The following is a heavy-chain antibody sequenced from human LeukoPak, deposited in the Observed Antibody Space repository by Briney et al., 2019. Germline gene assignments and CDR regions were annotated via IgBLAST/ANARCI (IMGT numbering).Heavy chain of an antibody. J-gene: IGHJ4*02. D-gene: IGHD3-9*01. V-gene: IGHV3-30*03. CDR3: ASMQLRYFDWLSHGYFDY. CDR1: GFTFSSYG. Sequence: GGSLRLSCAASGFTFSSYGMHWVRQAPGKGLEWVAVISYDGSNKYYADSVKGRFTISRDNSKNTLYLQMNSLRAEDTAVYYCASMQLRYFDWLSHGYFDYWGQGTLVTVSS. CDR2: ISYDGSNK.